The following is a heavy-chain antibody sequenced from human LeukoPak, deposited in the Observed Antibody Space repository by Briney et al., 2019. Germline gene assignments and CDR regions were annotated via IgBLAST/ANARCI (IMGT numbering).Heavy chain of an antibody. D-gene: IGHD3-10*01. V-gene: IGHV3-23*01. CDR1: GFTFSSYA. CDR3: AKSPPVLLWFGEGGFDY. Sequence: GGSLRLSYAASGFTFSSYAMSWVRQAPGKGLEWVSAISGSGGSTYYADSVKGRFTISRDNSKNTLYLQMNSLRVEDTAVYYCAKSPPVLLWFGEGGFDYWGQGTLVTVSS. CDR2: ISGSGGST. J-gene: IGHJ4*02.